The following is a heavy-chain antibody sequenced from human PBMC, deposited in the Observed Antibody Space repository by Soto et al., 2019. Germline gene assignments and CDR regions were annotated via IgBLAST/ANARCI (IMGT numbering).Heavy chain of an antibody. Sequence: SETLSLTCPVCAGSISSGGYYWSWIGQHPGRGLEWIGFIDYRGRTNYDQALKSRVTISVDTSKSPFYLKMSTVNAADTAVYYCARARELCAFWRFDFFYYHGMDVWGQGTTVTVSS. D-gene: IGHD3-9*01. V-gene: IGHV4-31*03. CDR2: IDYRGRT. CDR3: ARARELCAFWRFDFFYYHGMDV. CDR1: AGSISSGGYY. J-gene: IGHJ6*02.